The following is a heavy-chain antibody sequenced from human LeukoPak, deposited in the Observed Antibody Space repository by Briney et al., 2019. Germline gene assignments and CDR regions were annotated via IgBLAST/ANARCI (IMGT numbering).Heavy chain of an antibody. CDR2: VNPNSGGT. J-gene: IGHJ5*02. V-gene: IGHV1-2*02. D-gene: IGHD3-22*01. CDR1: GYTFTGYY. CDR3: ARDAVGYYYDSSGSNWFDP. Sequence: ASVKVSCKASGYTFTGYYMHWVRQAPGQGLEWMGWVNPNSGGTNYAQKFQGRVTMTRDMSTSTVYMELSSLRSEDTAVYYCARDAVGYYYDSSGSNWFDPWGQGTLVTVSS.